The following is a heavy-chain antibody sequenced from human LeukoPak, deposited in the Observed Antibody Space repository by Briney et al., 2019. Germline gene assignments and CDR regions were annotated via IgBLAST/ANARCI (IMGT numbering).Heavy chain of an antibody. Sequence: SETLSLTCAVYGGSFSGYYWSWIRQPPGKGLEWIGEINHSGSTNYNPSLKSRVTISVDTSKNQFSLKLSSVTAADPAVYYCARVRAPTGTSGKYYFDYWGQGTLVTVSS. CDR2: INHSGST. CDR1: GGSFSGYY. J-gene: IGHJ4*02. D-gene: IGHD3-10*01. V-gene: IGHV4-34*01. CDR3: ARVRAPTGTSGKYYFDY.